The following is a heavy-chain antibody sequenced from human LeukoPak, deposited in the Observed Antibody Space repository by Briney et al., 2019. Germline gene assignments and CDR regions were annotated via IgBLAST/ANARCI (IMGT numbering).Heavy chain of an antibody. CDR1: GASISRYF. V-gene: IGHV4-59*01. J-gene: IGHJ4*01. CDR3: ARGDDYKSTLFDY. CDR2: ISSGGST. D-gene: IGHD5-12*01. Sequence: SETLSLTCTVSGASISRYFWNWIRQPPGKELEWIGYISSGGSTNYNPSLKSRVTISIDTSKNQFSLKLTSATAADTAVYYCARGDDYKSTLFDYWGHGTLVTVSS.